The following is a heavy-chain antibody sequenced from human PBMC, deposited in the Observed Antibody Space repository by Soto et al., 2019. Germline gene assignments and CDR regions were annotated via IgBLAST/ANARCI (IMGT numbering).Heavy chain of an antibody. D-gene: IGHD6-6*01. Sequence: SQTLSLTCAISGASVSSTSAAWNWIRQSPSRGLEWLGRTYYRSKWYNDYAVSVKSRITINPDTSKNQFSLQLNSVTPENTAGYYPARDRGASSSSGYYCGIDFWHKGTTGTVS. V-gene: IGHV6-1*01. CDR3: ARDRGASSSSGYYCGIDF. CDR1: GASVSSTSAA. J-gene: IGHJ6*04. CDR2: TYYRSKWYN.